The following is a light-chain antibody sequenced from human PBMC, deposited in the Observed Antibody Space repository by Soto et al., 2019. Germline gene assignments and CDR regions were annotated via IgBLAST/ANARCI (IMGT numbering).Light chain of an antibody. CDR1: QGIGDT. CDR3: PHSNIYSEP. CDR2: DIS. Sequence: VRRKKKDTLSVSPGEGATLSCRASQGIGDTLAWYQHKPGQTPRLLIYDISTRATGIPTRFSGSGSGTEFTLTIISLQPHDFAPYYCPHSNIYSEPFG. J-gene: IGKJ2*01. V-gene: IGKV3D-15*01.